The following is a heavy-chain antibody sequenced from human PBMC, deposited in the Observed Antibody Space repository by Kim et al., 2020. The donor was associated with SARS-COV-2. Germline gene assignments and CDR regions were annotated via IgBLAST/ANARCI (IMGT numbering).Heavy chain of an antibody. CDR2: ISSSSSYI. CDR1: GFTFSSYS. V-gene: IGHV3-21*01. Sequence: GGSLRLSCAASGFTFSSYSMNWVRQAPGKGLEWVSSISSSSSYIYYADSVKGRFTISRDNAKNSLYLQMNSLRAEDTAVYYCARDPDYYDSSEARADWGQGTLVTVSS. D-gene: IGHD3-22*01. CDR3: ARDPDYYDSSEARAD. J-gene: IGHJ4*02.